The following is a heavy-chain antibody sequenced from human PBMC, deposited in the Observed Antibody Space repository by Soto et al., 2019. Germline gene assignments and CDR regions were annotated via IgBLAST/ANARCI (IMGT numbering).Heavy chain of an antibody. D-gene: IGHD3-10*01. V-gene: IGHV3-9*01. CDR1: GFTFDEYA. Sequence: SLRLSCAASGFTFDEYAMHWVRHAPGKGLEWVSGISWNSGSIGYADSVKGRFTISRDNAYNSLYLQMNSLRAEDTALYYCGKERDPYYYGPGSYFEYWGQGTLGTVSS. CDR2: ISWNSGSI. J-gene: IGHJ4*02. CDR3: GKERDPYYYGPGSYFEY.